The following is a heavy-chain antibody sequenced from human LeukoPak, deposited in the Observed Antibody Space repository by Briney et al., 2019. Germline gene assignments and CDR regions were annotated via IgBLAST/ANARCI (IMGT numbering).Heavy chain of an antibody. V-gene: IGHV4-39*01. J-gene: IGHJ4*02. CDR3: ARLRGYCSTTGCYAGTSMADYFDY. D-gene: IGHD2-2*01. CDR1: GGSISSSSSY. Sequence: SSGTLSLTCSVSGGSISSSSSYWGGIRQPPGKGLEWIGSIYYSGITYYNPSLKSRVNISVDTSKNQFSLKLTSVTAAHTAVYYCARLRGYCSTTGCYAGTSMADYFDYWGQGTLVTVSS. CDR2: IYYSGIT.